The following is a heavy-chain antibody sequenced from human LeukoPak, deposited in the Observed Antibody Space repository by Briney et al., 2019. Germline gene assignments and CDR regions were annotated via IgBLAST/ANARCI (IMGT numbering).Heavy chain of an antibody. V-gene: IGHV4-30-2*01. CDR2: IYHSGST. CDR1: GGCISSGGYS. Sequence: SQTLSLTCAVSGGCISSGGYSWTWIRQPPGKGLEWIGYIYHSGSTYYNPSLKSRVTISVDRSKNQFSLKLSSVTAADTAVYYCASGDSRYCSGGSCYLLGYWGQGTLVTVSS. J-gene: IGHJ4*02. CDR3: ASGDSRYCSGGSCYLLGY. D-gene: IGHD2-15*01.